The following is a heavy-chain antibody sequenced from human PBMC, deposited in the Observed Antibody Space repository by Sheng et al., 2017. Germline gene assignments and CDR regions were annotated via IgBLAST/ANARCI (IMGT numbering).Heavy chain of an antibody. CDR2: ISDSGGNT. Sequence: EVQLLESGGGLVQPGGSLRLSCSASGFTFSTYTMSWVRQAPGKGLKWVSSISDSGGNTYYTDSVKGRFTISRDNSKNTLYLQMSSLRAEDTAVYYCTKPQWEAASWGPGTLVTVSS. V-gene: IGHV3-23*01. CDR1: GFTFSTYT. D-gene: IGHD1-26*01. CDR3: TKPQWEAAS. J-gene: IGHJ5*02.